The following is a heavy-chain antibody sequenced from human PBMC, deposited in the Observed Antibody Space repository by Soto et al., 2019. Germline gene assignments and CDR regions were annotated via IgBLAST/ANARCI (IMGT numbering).Heavy chain of an antibody. Sequence: GESLKISCKGSGYNFAGYWIAWVRQMPGKGLELMGITYPSDSDTRYRPSFQGQVTISADKSISSAYLQWSSLRASDTAMYYCARGGVSTRTFDYWGQGTPVTVSS. D-gene: IGHD3-3*01. J-gene: IGHJ4*02. CDR2: TYPSDSDT. V-gene: IGHV5-51*01. CDR1: GYNFAGYW. CDR3: ARGGVSTRTFDY.